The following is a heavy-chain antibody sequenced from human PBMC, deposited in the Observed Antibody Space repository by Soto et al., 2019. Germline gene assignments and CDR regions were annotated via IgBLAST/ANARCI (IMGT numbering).Heavy chain of an antibody. Sequence: EVQLVESGGGLVQPGGSLKLSCAASGFTFSGSAMHWVRQASGKGLEWVGRIRSKPNNYATAYGASVKGRFTISRDDSKNTEYLQMNSLNTEVSAVYYCSRQASDFWSGKPQYYMGVWGKGTTVTVSS. J-gene: IGHJ6*03. CDR1: GFTFSGSA. CDR3: SRQASDFWSGKPQYYMGV. V-gene: IGHV3-73*01. CDR2: IRSKPNNYAT. D-gene: IGHD3-3*01.